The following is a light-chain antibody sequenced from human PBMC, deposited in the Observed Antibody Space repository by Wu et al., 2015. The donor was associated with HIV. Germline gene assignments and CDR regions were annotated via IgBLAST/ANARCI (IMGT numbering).Light chain of an antibody. J-gene: IGKJ2*02. Sequence: DIQMTQSPSSLPASVGDRVTITCRASQSISSYLNWYQQKPGKAPKLLIYAASSLQSGVPSRFSGSGSGTDFTHTISSLQPEDFATYYCQQSYSTPRTFGQGTKLEIK. CDR1: QSISSY. V-gene: IGKV1-39*01. CDR2: AAS. CDR3: QQSYSTPRT.